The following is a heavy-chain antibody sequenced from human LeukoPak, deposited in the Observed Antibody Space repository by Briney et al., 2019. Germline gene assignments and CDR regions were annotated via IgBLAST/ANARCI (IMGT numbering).Heavy chain of an antibody. J-gene: IGHJ4*02. CDR1: GFTFSSYS. Sequence: GGSLRLSCAASGFTFSSYSMNWVRQAPGKGLEWVSSISSSSSYIYYADSVKGRFTISRDNAKNSLYLQMNSLRAEDTALYYCARVEGYSSGWWGTSDYWGQGTLVTVSS. V-gene: IGHV3-21*04. D-gene: IGHD6-19*01. CDR3: ARVEGYSSGWWGTSDY. CDR2: ISSSSSYI.